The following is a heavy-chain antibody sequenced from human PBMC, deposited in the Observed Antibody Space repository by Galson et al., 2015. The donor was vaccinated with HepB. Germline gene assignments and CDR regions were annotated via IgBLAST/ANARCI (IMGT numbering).Heavy chain of an antibody. CDR1: GGSISSGGYY. D-gene: IGHD3-3*01. CDR2: IYYSGST. V-gene: IGHV4-31*03. CDR3: ARADSSITIFGVVINPPLD. Sequence: TLSLTCTVSGGSISSGGYYWSWIRQHPGKGLEWIGYIYYSGSTYYNPSLKSRVTISVDTSKNQFSLKLSSVTAADTAVYYCARADSSITIFGVVINPPLDWGQGTLVTVSS. J-gene: IGHJ4*02.